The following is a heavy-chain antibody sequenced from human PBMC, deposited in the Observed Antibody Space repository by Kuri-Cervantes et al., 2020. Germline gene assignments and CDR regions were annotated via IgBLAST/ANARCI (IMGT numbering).Heavy chain of an antibody. CDR2: IFYSGST. CDR3: ARADYDSNGYYWLYFDY. D-gene: IGHD3-22*01. J-gene: IGHJ4*02. Sequence: SETLSLTCTVSGGSISSSSYYWTWIRQPPGKGLEWIGYIFYSGSTNYNPSLKSRVTISVDTSKNQFSLKLSSVTSADTAVYYCARADYDSNGYYWLYFDYWGQGTLVTVSS. CDR1: GGSISSSSYY. V-gene: IGHV4-61*01.